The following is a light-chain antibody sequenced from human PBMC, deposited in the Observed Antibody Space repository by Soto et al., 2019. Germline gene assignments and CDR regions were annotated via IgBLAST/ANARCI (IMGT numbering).Light chain of an antibody. Sequence: QSALTQPASVSGSPGQSITISCTGTSSDVGGYNYVSWYQHHPGKAPKLMINDVSDRPSGVSNRFSGSKSGNTASLTISGLQAEDEADYYCSSYTSSSTLVVFGGGTQLTVL. CDR3: SSYTSSSTLVV. V-gene: IGLV2-14*03. CDR1: SSDVGGYNY. CDR2: DVS. J-gene: IGLJ2*01.